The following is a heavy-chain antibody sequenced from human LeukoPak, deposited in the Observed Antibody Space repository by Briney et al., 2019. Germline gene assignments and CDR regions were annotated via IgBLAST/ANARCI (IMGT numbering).Heavy chain of an antibody. D-gene: IGHD3-10*01. J-gene: IGHJ5*02. CDR1: GGSISSSSYY. CDR3: ARDGGKDYYGSGSYYPKWFDP. CDR2: IYYSGST. Sequence: PSETLSLTCTVSGGSISSSSYYWGWIRQPPGKGLEWIGSIYYSGSTNYNPSLKSRVTISVDKSKNHFSLNLSSVTAADTAVYYCARDGGKDYYGSGSYYPKWFDPWGQGTLVTVSS. V-gene: IGHV4-39*07.